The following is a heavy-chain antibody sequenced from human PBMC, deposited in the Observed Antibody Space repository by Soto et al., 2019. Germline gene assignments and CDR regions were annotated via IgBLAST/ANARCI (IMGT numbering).Heavy chain of an antibody. CDR2: ISYDGSNK. V-gene: IGHV3-30*18. D-gene: IGHD4-17*01. J-gene: IGHJ4*02. Sequence: QVQLVESVGGVVQPGRSLRLSCAASGFTFSSYGMHWVRQAPGKGLEWVAVISYDGSNKYYADSVKGRFTISRDNSKNTLYLQMNSLRAEDTAVYYCAKATVVTPVVDYWGQGTLVTVSS. CDR1: GFTFSSYG. CDR3: AKATVVTPVVDY.